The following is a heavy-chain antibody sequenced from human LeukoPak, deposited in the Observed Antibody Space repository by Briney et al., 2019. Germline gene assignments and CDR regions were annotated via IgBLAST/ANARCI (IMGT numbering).Heavy chain of an antibody. J-gene: IGHJ4*02. V-gene: IGHV3-30*18. D-gene: IGHD3-22*01. CDR2: ISFDGSDK. CDR1: GFTFSSYG. Sequence: GGSLRLSCAASGFTFSSYGMHWVRQAPGKGLEWVAVISFDGSDKYYADSVKGRFTISRDNSKNTLYLQMNSLRAEDTAVYYCAKPLYYYDSSGYLPNFDFDYWGQGTLVTVSS. CDR3: AKPLYYYDSSGYLPNFDFDY.